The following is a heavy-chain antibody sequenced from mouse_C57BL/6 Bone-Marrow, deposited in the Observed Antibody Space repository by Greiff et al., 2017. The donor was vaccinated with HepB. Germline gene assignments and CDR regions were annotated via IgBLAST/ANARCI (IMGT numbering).Heavy chain of an antibody. CDR2: IDPENGDT. D-gene: IGHD1-1*01. CDR3: TTGYYDSSYYFDY. CDR1: GFNIKDDY. Sequence: EVQLQQSGAELVRPGASVKLSCTASGFNIKDDYMHWVKQRPEQGLEWIGWIDPENGDTEYASKFQGKATITADTSSNTAYLQLSSLTSEDTAVYYCTTGYYDSSYYFDYWGQGTTLTVSS. J-gene: IGHJ2*01. V-gene: IGHV14-4*01.